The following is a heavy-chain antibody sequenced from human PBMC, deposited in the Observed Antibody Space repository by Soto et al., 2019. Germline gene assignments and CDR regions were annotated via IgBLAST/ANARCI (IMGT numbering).Heavy chain of an antibody. V-gene: IGHV4-39*01. CDR2: IYYSGST. Sequence: SETLSLTCTVSGGSISSSSYYWGWIRQPPGKGLEWIGSIYYSGSTYYNPSLKSRVTISVDTSKNQFSLKLSSVTAADTAVYYCASPKLWFGELFYYYYGRDVWGQGTTVT. CDR1: GGSISSSSYY. D-gene: IGHD3-10*01. CDR3: ASPKLWFGELFYYYYGRDV. J-gene: IGHJ6*02.